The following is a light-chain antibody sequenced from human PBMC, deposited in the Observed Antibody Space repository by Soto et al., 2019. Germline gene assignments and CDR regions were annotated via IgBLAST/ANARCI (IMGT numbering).Light chain of an antibody. CDR1: QSVSSSY. CDR2: GAS. CDR3: QQYGSSGYT. Sequence: EIVLTQSPGTLSLSPGERATLSCRASQSVSSSYLAWYQQKPGQAPRLLIYGASSRATGIPDRFSGSGSRTAFTLTISRLEPEDCAVYYCQQYGSSGYTFGQGTKLEIK. J-gene: IGKJ2*01. V-gene: IGKV3-20*01.